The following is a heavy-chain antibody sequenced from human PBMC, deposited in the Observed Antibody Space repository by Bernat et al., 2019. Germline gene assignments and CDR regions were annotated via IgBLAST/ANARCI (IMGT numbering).Heavy chain of an antibody. CDR1: GGSISSSSYY. V-gene: IGHV4-39*01. CDR3: ARQEIIYYYSSGSPNHAFDI. J-gene: IGHJ3*02. Sequence: QLQLQESGPGLVKPSETLSLTCTVSGGSISSSSYYWGWIRQPPGKGLEWIGSIYYSGSTYYNPSLKSRVTISVDTSKNQFSLKLSSVTAADTAVYYCARQEIIYYYSSGSPNHAFDIWGQGTMVTVSS. CDR2: IYYSGST. D-gene: IGHD3-10*01.